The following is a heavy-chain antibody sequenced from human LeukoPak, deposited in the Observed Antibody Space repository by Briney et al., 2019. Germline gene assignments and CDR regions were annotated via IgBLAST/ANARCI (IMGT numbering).Heavy chain of an antibody. J-gene: IGHJ4*02. D-gene: IGHD3-22*01. CDR3: AKDFDSGGSYDGDHR. V-gene: IGHV3-23*01. CDR2: LSYSGDA. CDR1: GFTFYKYP. Sequence: GGSLRLSCAASGFTFYKYPMNWVRQAPGKGLEWISTLSYSGDAHYADSVKGRFTISRDDSKNTVYLQMNSLRPEDTAVFCAKDFDSGGSYDGDHRWGQGTLVTVSS.